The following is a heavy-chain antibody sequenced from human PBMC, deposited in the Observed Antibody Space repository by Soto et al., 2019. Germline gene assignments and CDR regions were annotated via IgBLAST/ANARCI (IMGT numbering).Heavy chain of an antibody. CDR2: ISSSSSYT. V-gene: IGHV3-11*05. CDR1: GFTFSDYY. J-gene: IGHJ4*02. Sequence: QVQLVESGGGLVKPGGSLRLSCAASGFTFSDYYMSWIRQAPGKGLEWVSYISSSSSYTNYADSVKGRFTISRDNAQNSLYLQMNCLRAEDAAVYYCARARGYGDYSDFDYWGQGTLVTVSS. CDR3: ARARGYGDYSDFDY. D-gene: IGHD4-17*01.